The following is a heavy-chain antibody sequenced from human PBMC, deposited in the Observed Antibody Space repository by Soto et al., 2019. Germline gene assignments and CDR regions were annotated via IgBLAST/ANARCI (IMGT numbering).Heavy chain of an antibody. V-gene: IGHV3-23*01. CDR3: AKAGAGFYDILTGYYVPFFDY. CDR1: GFTFSSYA. Sequence: GGSLRLSCAASGFTFSSYAMGWVRQAPGKGLEWVSAISGSGGSTYYADSVKGRFTISRDNSKNTLYLQMNSLRAEDTAVYYCAKAGAGFYDILTGYYVPFFDYWGQGTLVTVSS. J-gene: IGHJ4*02. D-gene: IGHD3-9*01. CDR2: ISGSGGST.